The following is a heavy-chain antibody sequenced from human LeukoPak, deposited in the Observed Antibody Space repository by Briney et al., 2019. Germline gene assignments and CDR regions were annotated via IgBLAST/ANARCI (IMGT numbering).Heavy chain of an antibody. CDR2: TSSSSSTI. D-gene: IGHD4-17*01. CDR1: GFTFSSYS. V-gene: IGHV3-48*02. J-gene: IGHJ4*02. CDR3: ARDEHGDLHFDY. Sequence: GSLRLSCAASGFTFSSYSMNWVRQAPGKGLEGVSYTSSSSSTIYYADSVKGRLTTSRDNAKNSLYLQMNSLRDEDTAVYHCARDEHGDLHFDYWGQGTLVTVSS.